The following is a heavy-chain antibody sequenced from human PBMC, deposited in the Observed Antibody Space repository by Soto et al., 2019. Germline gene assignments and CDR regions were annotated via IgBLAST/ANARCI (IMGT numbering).Heavy chain of an antibody. V-gene: IGHV1-69*01. Sequence: QVQLVQSGAEVKKPGSSVKVSCKASGGTFSSFTISWVRQAPGQGLEWMGGIIPIYGTANYAQKVQARVKITADASTRTAYMELSSLRSEDTAVYYCAKDRRADWESYYYYAMDVWGQGTTVTVSS. J-gene: IGHJ6*02. CDR1: GGTFSSFT. CDR2: IIPIYGTA. CDR3: AKDRRADWESYYYYAMDV. D-gene: IGHD1-26*01.